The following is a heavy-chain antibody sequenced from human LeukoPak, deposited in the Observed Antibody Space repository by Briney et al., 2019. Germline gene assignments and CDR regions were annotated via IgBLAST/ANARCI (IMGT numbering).Heavy chain of an antibody. V-gene: IGHV1-2*02. CDR1: GYTFTGYY. CDR3: ARARPLWFGELLSSPDGSIDP. J-gene: IGHJ5*02. Sequence: GASVKVSCKASGYTFTGYYMHWVRQAPGQGLEWMGWINPNSGGTNYAQKFQGRVTMTRDTSISTAYMELSRLRSDDTAVYYCARARPLWFGELLSSPDGSIDPWGQGTLVTVSS. D-gene: IGHD3-10*01. CDR2: INPNSGGT.